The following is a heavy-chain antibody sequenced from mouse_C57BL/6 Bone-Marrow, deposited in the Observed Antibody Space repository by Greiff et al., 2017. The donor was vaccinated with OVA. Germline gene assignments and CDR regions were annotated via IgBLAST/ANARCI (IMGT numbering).Heavy chain of an antibody. CDR2: ISSGSSTI. J-gene: IGHJ1*03. CDR1: GFTFSDYG. Sequence: EVMLVESGGGLVKPGGSLKLSCAASGFTFSDYGMHWVRQAPEKGLEWVAYISSGSSTIYYADTVKGRFTISRDNAKNTLFLQMTSLRSEDTAMYYCATTVVGDWYFDVWGTGTTVTVSS. D-gene: IGHD1-1*01. V-gene: IGHV5-17*01. CDR3: ATTVVGDWYFDV.